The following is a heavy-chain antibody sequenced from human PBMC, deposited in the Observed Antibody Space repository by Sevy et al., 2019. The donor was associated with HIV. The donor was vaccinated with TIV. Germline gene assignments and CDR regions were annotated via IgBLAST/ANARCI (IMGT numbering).Heavy chain of an antibody. CDR3: ASSRYSSGYPYYFDY. CDR1: GYSFTSYW. CDR2: IYPGDSDT. Sequence: GESLKISCKGSGYSFTSYWIGWVRQMPGKGLEWMGIIYPGDSDTRYSPSSQGQVTISADKSISTAYLQWSSLKASDTAMYYCASSRYSSGYPYYFDYWGQGTLVTVSS. V-gene: IGHV5-51*01. D-gene: IGHD3-22*01. J-gene: IGHJ4*02.